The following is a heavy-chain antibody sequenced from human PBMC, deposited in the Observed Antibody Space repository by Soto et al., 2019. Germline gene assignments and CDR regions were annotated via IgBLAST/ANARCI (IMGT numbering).Heavy chain of an antibody. Sequence: ASVKVSCKASGYTFTSYGISWVRQAPGQGLEWMGWISAYNGNTNYAQKFQGRVTITADEYTRTAYMELSRLKSDDTAVYYCARQFDYDTSGYYYAYWGQGTQVTVSS. CDR1: GYTFTSYG. CDR3: ARQFDYDTSGYYYAY. CDR2: ISAYNGNT. V-gene: IGHV1-18*04. D-gene: IGHD3-22*01. J-gene: IGHJ4*02.